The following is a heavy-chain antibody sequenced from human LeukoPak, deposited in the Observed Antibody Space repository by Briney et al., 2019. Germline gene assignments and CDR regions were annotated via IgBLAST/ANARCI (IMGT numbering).Heavy chain of an antibody. D-gene: IGHD3-22*01. V-gene: IGHV3-21*01. CDR3: ARVADMYYYDSSGSDY. J-gene: IGHJ4*02. CDR1: GFTFSDFP. Sequence: GGSLRLSCAASGFTFSDFPMIWVRQAPGKGLEWVSTIFPSSVEIHYADSVKGRFTISRDNAKNSLYLQMNSLRAEDTAVYYCARVADMYYYDSSGSDYWGQGTLVTVSS. CDR2: IFPSSVEI.